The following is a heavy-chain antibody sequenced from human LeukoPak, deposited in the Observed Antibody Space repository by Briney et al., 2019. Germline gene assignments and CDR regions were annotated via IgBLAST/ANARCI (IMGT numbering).Heavy chain of an antibody. CDR3: ARDSFETDIDY. Sequence: PGGSPRLSCAVSGFTFSSYCMSWVRQAPGRGLEWVGHIKEDGSEKYYVDSVKGRFTISRDNAKNSLYLQMNSLRAEDRAVYYCARDSFETDIDYWGQGTLVTVSS. CDR2: IKEDGSEK. J-gene: IGHJ4*02. V-gene: IGHV3-7*01. D-gene: IGHD1-14*01. CDR1: GFTFSSYC.